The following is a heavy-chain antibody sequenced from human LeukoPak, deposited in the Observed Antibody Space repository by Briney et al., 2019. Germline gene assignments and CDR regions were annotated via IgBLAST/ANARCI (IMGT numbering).Heavy chain of an antibody. CDR1: GFTFSSYS. D-gene: IGHD3-22*01. Sequence: GGSLRLSCAASGFTFSSYSMNWVRQAPGKGLEWVSSISSSSSYIYYADSVKGRFTISRDNAKNSLYLQMNSLRAEDTAVYYCAIRRNYYDSSGYWAFDYWGQGTLVTVSS. J-gene: IGHJ4*02. CDR2: ISSSSSYI. CDR3: AIRRNYYDSSGYWAFDY. V-gene: IGHV3-21*01.